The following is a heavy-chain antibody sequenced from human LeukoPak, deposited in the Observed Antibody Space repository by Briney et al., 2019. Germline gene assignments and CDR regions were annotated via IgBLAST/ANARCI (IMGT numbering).Heavy chain of an antibody. CDR1: GFTFSSYG. V-gene: IGHV3-30*18. J-gene: IGHJ4*02. CDR3: AKVQSNGYWGGFDY. Sequence: HPGGSLRLSCAASGFTFSSYGMHWVRQAPGKGLEWVAVISYDGSNKYYADSVKGRFTISRDNSKNTLYLQMNSLRAEDTAVYYCAKVQSNGYWGGFDYWGQGTLVTVSS. D-gene: IGHD3-22*01. CDR2: ISYDGSNK.